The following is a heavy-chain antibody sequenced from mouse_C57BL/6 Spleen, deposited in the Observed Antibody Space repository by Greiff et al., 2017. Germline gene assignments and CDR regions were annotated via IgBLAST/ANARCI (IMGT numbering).Heavy chain of an antibody. CDR1: GYTFTDYY. CDR3: AGAYDDFSWYFDV. Sequence: EVQLQQSGPELVKPGASVKISCKASGYTFTDYYMNWVKQSPGKSLEWIGNINPNNGGTSYNQKFKGKATLTVDKSSSTAYMGLRSLTSEDSAVFDCAGAYDDFSWYFDVWGTGTTVTVSS. V-gene: IGHV1-26*01. CDR2: INPNNGGT. J-gene: IGHJ1*03. D-gene: IGHD2-3*01.